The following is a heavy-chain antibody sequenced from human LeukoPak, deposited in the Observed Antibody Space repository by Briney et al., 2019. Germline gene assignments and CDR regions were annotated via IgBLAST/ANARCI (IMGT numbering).Heavy chain of an antibody. J-gene: IGHJ5*02. V-gene: IGHV3-66*01. CDR1: GFTVISNY. D-gene: IGHD5-18*01. CDR3: ARVLDGYSYGLGDWFDP. CDR2: IYSGGST. Sequence: GSLRLSCAASGFTVISNYMSWVRQAPGKGLEWVSVIYSGGSTYYADSVKGRFTISRDNSKNTPYLQMNILRAEDKAVYYCARVLDGYSYGLGDWFDPWGQGTLVTVSS.